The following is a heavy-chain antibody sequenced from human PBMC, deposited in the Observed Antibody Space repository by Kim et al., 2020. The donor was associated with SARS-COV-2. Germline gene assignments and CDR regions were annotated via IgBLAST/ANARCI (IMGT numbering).Heavy chain of an antibody. V-gene: IGHV3-74*01. Sequence: GGSLRLSCAASGFTFSDSWMYWVRQVPGKGLVWVSRIKGDGSAESYADSVKGRFTISRDNAKNTLYLQMNSLRAEDTAVYYCARAPPDSPVDGWGKGTT. CDR2: IKGDGSAE. CDR3: ARAPPDSPVDG. CDR1: GFTFSDSW. J-gene: IGHJ6*03.